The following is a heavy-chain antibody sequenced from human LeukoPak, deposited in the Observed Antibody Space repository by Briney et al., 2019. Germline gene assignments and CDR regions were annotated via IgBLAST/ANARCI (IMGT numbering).Heavy chain of an antibody. CDR1: GFTFSSYA. J-gene: IGHJ5*02. Sequence: PGGSLRLSCAASGFTFSSYAMYWVRQAPGKGLEWVSSIEASGGATYYADSVKGRFTISRDKSKNTFYLQMNSLRAEDTALYYCAKGSGSGWYGWFAPWGQGTLVTVSS. D-gene: IGHD6-19*01. V-gene: IGHV3-23*01. CDR3: AKGSGSGWYGWFAP. CDR2: IEASGGAT.